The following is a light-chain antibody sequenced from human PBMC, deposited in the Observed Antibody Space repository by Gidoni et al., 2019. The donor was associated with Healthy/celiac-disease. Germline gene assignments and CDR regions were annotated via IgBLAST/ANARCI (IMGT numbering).Light chain of an antibody. CDR2: AAS. Sequence: IQMTQSPSSLSASVGDRVTITCRASQSISSYLNWYQQKPGKAPKLLCYAASSLPSGVPSMFSGSGSGTDFPITISSLQPEDFATYYCQQSYSTPNTFGQGTKLEIK. CDR1: QSISSY. V-gene: IGKV1-39*01. CDR3: QQSYSTPNT. J-gene: IGKJ2*01.